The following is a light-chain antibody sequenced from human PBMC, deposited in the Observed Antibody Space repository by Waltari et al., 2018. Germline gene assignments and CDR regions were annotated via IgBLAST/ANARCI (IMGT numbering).Light chain of an antibody. CDR1: QSLLYSSNNKNY. CDR2: WAS. J-gene: IGKJ2*01. CDR3: QQYYTTLYT. Sequence: DIVMTQSPDSLAVSLGERATINCKSSQSLLYSSNNKNYLAWYQQKPGQPPKLLVYWASTRESGFPDRFSGSGSGTDFTLTISSLQAEDVAVYYCQQYYTTLYTFGQGTKLEIK. V-gene: IGKV4-1*01.